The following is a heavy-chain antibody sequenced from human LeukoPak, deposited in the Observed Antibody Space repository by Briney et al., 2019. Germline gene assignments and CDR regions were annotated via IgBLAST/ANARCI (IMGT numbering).Heavy chain of an antibody. V-gene: IGHV3-48*01. CDR2: ISSSGSTM. CDR3: ARDNVGAWFLIDY. CDR1: GFTSSSYW. Sequence: PGGSLRLSCAASGFTSSSYWMHWVRQAPGKGLEWISYISSSGSTMYYADSVKGRFIISRDNAKSSLYLQMNSLRAEDTAIYYCARDNVGAWFLIDYWGQGNLVTVSS. D-gene: IGHD1-26*01. J-gene: IGHJ4*02.